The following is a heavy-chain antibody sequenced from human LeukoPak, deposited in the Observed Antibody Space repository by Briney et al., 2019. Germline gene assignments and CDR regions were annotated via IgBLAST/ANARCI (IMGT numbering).Heavy chain of an antibody. Sequence: KASETLSLTCTVSGYSISSGYYWGWIRQPPGKGLEWIGSIYHSGSTYYNPSLKSRVTISVDTSKNQFSLKLSSVTAADTAVYYCATLRGGTIAARGTVWGQGTLVTVSS. CDR1: GYSISSGYY. CDR2: IYHSGST. CDR3: ATLRGGTIAARGTV. V-gene: IGHV4-38-2*02. J-gene: IGHJ4*02. D-gene: IGHD6-13*01.